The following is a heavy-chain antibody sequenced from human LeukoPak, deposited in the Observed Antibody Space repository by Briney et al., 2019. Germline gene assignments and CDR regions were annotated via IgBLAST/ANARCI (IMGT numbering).Heavy chain of an antibody. V-gene: IGHV3-21*01. Sequence: PGGSLRLSCAASGFTFSSYSMNWVRQAPGKGLEWASSISSSSSYIYYADSVKGRFTISRDNAKNSLYLQMNSLRAEDTAVYYCESSYCSGGSCGYYFDYWGQGTLVTISS. D-gene: IGHD2-15*01. J-gene: IGHJ4*02. CDR1: GFTFSSYS. CDR3: ESSYCSGGSCGYYFDY. CDR2: ISSSSSYI.